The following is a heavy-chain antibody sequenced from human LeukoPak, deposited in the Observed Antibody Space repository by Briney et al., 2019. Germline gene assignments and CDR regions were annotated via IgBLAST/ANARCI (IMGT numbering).Heavy chain of an antibody. V-gene: IGHV4-4*07. Sequence: PSETLSLTCTVSGGSISSDYGSWIRQPAGKGLEWIGRISASGSTNYSPSLKSRVTMSVDTSKNQFSLKLSSVTAADTAVYYCARDGDYVRGTREFWGQGTLVTVSS. CDR2: ISASGST. D-gene: IGHD3-10*02. CDR3: ARDGDYVRGTREF. J-gene: IGHJ4*02. CDR1: GGSISSDY.